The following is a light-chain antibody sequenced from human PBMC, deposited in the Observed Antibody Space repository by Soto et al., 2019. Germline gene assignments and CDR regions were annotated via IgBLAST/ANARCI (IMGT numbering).Light chain of an antibody. J-gene: IGLJ1*01. CDR2: EVT. Sequence: ALTQPASVSGSPGQTITISCTGTSSDIGGYNAVSWYQHHPGKAPKLIIYEVTHRPSGVSDRFSASKSGNTASLTISGLQAEDEADYYCCSYAGSYTWVFGSGTKVTVL. CDR1: SSDIGGYNA. V-gene: IGLV2-14*01. CDR3: CSYAGSYTWV.